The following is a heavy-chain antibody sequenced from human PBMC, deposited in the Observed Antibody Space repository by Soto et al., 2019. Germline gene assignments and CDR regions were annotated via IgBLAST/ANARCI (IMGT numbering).Heavy chain of an antibody. D-gene: IGHD2-15*01. J-gene: IGHJ4*02. Sequence: SQTLSLTCTVSGSSISSGSYYWSWIRQHPGKGLEWIGYIYHSGSTYYNPSLKSRATISLDTSKNQFSLKLSSVTAADTAVYYCARDYMAVVDWGQGTLVTVSS. CDR2: IYHSGST. CDR3: ARDYMAVVD. CDR1: GSSISSGSYY. V-gene: IGHV4-31*03.